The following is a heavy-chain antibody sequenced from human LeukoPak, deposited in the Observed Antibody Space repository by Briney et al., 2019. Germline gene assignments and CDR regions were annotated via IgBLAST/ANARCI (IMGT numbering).Heavy chain of an antibody. V-gene: IGHV3-33*06. CDR3: AKAQRGGSGPPGY. D-gene: IGHD2-15*01. Sequence: PGGSLRLSCAASGFTFRQNAMHWVRQAPGKGLEWVAAIWYDGSNDYYADSVKGRFTISRDNSKNTLYLQMNSLRAEDTAVYYCAKAQRGGSGPPGYWGQGTLVTVSS. CDR1: GFTFRQNA. J-gene: IGHJ4*02. CDR2: IWYDGSND.